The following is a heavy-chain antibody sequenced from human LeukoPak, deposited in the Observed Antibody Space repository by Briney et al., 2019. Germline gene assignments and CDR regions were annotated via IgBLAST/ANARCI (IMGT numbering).Heavy chain of an antibody. CDR3: ARGPEQLERRSENWFDP. CDR2: IYHSGST. Sequence: SETLSLTCTVSGGSISSSSYYWGWIRQPPGKGLEWIGSIYHSGSTYYNPSLKSRVTIAVYTSKNQFSLKLSSVTAADTAVYYCARGPEQLERRSENWFDPWGQGTLVTVSS. J-gene: IGHJ5*02. V-gene: IGHV4-39*07. D-gene: IGHD1-1*01. CDR1: GGSISSSSYY.